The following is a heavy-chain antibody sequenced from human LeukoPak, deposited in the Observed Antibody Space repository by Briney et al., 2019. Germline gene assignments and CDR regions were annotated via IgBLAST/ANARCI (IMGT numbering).Heavy chain of an antibody. J-gene: IGHJ4*02. CDR2: IIPIFGTA. D-gene: IGHD5-18*01. CDR3: ARSPWIQLGYFDY. Sequence: GASVKVSCKASGYTFTSYGISWVRQAPGQGLEWMGGIIPIFGTANYAQKFQGRVTITTDESTSTAYMELSSLRSEDTAVYYCARSPWIQLGYFDYWGQGTLVTVSS. CDR1: GYTFTSYG. V-gene: IGHV1-69*05.